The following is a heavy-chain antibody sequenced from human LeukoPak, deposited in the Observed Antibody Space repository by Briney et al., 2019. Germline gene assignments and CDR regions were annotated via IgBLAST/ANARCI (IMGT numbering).Heavy chain of an antibody. J-gene: IGHJ4*02. D-gene: IGHD3-3*01. V-gene: IGHV4-31*02. CDR2: IYYSGST. CDR1: GFTFSPYA. CDR3: ARDREFPGVVSYFDY. Sequence: LRLTCAASGFTFSPYAMHWVRQHPGKGLEWIGYIYYSGSTYHNPSLKSRVTISVDTSKNQFSLKLSSVTAADTAVYYCARDREFPGVVSYFDYWGQGTLVTVSS.